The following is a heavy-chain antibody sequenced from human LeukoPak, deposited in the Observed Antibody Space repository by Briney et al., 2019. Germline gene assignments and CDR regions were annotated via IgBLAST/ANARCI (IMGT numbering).Heavy chain of an antibody. Sequence: GASVKVSCKASGYTFTGYYMHWVRQAPGQGLEWMGRINPNSGNTGYAQKFQGRVTMTRNTSISTAYMELSSLRSEDTAVYYCARGKRITIFGVVIIPRWTPVLYGMDVWGQGTTVTVSS. CDR3: ARGKRITIFGVVIIPRWTPVLYGMDV. CDR1: GYTFTGYY. V-gene: IGHV1-8*02. D-gene: IGHD3-3*01. CDR2: INPNSGNT. J-gene: IGHJ6*02.